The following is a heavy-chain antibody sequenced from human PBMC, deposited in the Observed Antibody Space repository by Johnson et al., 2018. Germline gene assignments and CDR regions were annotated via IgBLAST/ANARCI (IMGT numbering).Heavy chain of an antibody. CDR3: AKAREGTPYDYDMDV. D-gene: IGHD1-26*01. CDR2: ISWNSGTI. Sequence: VQLVQSGGGVVQPGRSLRLSCAASGFTFSSYGMHWVRQAPGKGLEWVSGISWNSGTIGYADSVKGRFTISRDNAKNSQYLQMNSLRAEDTALYFCAKAREGTPYDYDMDVWGQGTTVTVSS. V-gene: IGHV3-9*01. CDR1: GFTFSSYG. J-gene: IGHJ6*02.